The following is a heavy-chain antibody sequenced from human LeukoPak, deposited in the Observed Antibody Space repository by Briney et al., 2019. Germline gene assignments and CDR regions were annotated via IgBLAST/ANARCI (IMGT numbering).Heavy chain of an antibody. CDR1: GFTFSSYS. CDR3: ARLGGYDYPIDY. CDR2: ISSSSSYI. J-gene: IGHJ4*02. D-gene: IGHD5-12*01. Sequence: PGGSLRLPCAASGFTFSSYSMNWVRQAPGKGLEWVSSISSSSSYIYYADSVKGRFTTSRDNAKTSLYLQMNSLRAEDTAVYYCARLGGYDYPIDYWGQGTLVTVSS. V-gene: IGHV3-21*01.